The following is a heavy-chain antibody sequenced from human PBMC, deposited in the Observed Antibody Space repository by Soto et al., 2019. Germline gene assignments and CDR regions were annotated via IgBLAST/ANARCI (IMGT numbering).Heavy chain of an antibody. CDR2: ISGSGVNA. Sequence: EVQLVESGGSVIRPGGSLRLSCAASGFAFQNHGMAWVRQVPGKGLEWVAGISGSGVNAGYADSVKGRFTLSRDNGDNSLYLEINNLGVEDTALYHCARKPHWQYWYFDLWGRGTLVTVSS. CDR1: GFAFQNHG. CDR3: ARKPHWQYWYFDL. V-gene: IGHV3-20*01. D-gene: IGHD1-1*01. J-gene: IGHJ2*01.